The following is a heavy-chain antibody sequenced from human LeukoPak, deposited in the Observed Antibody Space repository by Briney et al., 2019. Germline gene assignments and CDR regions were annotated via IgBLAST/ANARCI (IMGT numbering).Heavy chain of an antibody. D-gene: IGHD3-3*01. CDR2: IKQDGSEK. Sequence: GGSLRLSCAASGLTFSTYWMSWVRQAPGKGLEWVANIKQDGSEKYYVDSVKGRFTISRDNAKNSLYLQMNSLRAEDTAVYYCARGGSIFGVVYGMDVWGQGTTVTVSS. CDR3: ARGGSIFGVVYGMDV. J-gene: IGHJ6*02. V-gene: IGHV3-7*03. CDR1: GLTFSTYW.